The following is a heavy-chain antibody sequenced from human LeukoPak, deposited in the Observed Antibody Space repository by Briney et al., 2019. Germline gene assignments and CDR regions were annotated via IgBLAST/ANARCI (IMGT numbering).Heavy chain of an antibody. CDR2: ISGSGGST. V-gene: IGHV3-23*01. J-gene: IGHJ4*02. D-gene: IGHD3-22*01. CDR1: GFTFSSYA. CDR3: AKDWGHYYDSSGYRFGFDY. Sequence: GGSLRLSCAASGFTFSSYAMSWVRQAPGKGLEWVSAISGSGGSTHYADSVKGRFTISRDNSKNTLYLQMNSLRAEDTAVYYCAKDWGHYYDSSGYRFGFDYWGQGTLVTVSS.